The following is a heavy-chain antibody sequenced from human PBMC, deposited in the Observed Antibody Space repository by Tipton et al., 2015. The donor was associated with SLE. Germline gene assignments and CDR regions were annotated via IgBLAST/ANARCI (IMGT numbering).Heavy chain of an antibody. CDR3: AREVIPGSSWGVFDY. D-gene: IGHD6-13*01. J-gene: IGHJ4*02. V-gene: IGHV4-59*11. Sequence: PGLVKPSETLSLTCTVSGGSISSHYWSWIRQSPGKGLEWIGYISYSGNSYYNPSLKSRVTISVDTSKNQFSLKLSSVTAADTAVYYCAREVIPGSSWGVFDYWGQGTLVTVSS. CDR2: ISYSGNS. CDR1: GGSISSHY.